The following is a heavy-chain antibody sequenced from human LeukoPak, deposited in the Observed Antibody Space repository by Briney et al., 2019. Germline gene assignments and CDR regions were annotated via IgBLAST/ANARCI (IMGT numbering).Heavy chain of an antibody. CDR1: GYRFTSYG. CDR3: ARGGDGDILTGLVFDY. Sequence: ASVKVSCKASGYRFTSYGISWVRQAPGQGLKWMGWISAYNGNTNYAQKRQGRVTMTTDTSTSTAYMELRSLRSDDTAVYYCARGGDGDILTGLVFDYWGQGTLVTVSS. CDR2: ISAYNGNT. V-gene: IGHV1-18*01. D-gene: IGHD3-9*01. J-gene: IGHJ4*02.